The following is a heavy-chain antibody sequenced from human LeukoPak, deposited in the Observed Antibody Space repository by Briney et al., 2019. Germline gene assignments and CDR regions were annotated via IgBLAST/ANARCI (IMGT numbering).Heavy chain of an antibody. V-gene: IGHV1-69*05. CDR1: GYAFTGYY. D-gene: IGHD1-1*01. CDR3: AREVGTGTLDD. CDR2: VVPLLGSP. J-gene: IGHJ4*02. Sequence: SVKVSCKASGYAFTGYYMHWVRQAPGQRLEWMGGVVPLLGSPDYAQKFQDRLTITTDESTNTAYMELRSLRSEDTAVYYCAREVGTGTLDDWGQGTLVTVSS.